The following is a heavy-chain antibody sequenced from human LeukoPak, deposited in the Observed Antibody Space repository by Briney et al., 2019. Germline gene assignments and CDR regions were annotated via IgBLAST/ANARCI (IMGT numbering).Heavy chain of an antibody. V-gene: IGHV3-74*01. CDR3: LRDLNWSLDQ. Sequence: GGSLRLSCAASGFTFSNYMMRWVRQAPGKGLVWVSRIKSDGITITYADSVKGRFTISRDNAKNTLYLQMNSLRAEDTAVYYCLRDLNWSLDQWGQGTLVTVSS. J-gene: IGHJ4*02. CDR1: GFTFSNYM. CDR2: IKSDGITI. D-gene: IGHD1-20*01.